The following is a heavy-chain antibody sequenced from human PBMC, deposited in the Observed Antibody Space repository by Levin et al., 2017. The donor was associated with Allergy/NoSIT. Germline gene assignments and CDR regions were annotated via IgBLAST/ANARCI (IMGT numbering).Heavy chain of an antibody. D-gene: IGHD2/OR15-2a*01. CDR3: AGGTDNIGRYYYYNMDV. CDR1: GHSFSNYA. Sequence: PGESLKISCKASGHSFSNYAIHWVRQAPGQRLEWMGWINADNGNTKHSQKFQDRVTFSRDRFARIAYMDVSSLRFEDTGVYYCAGGTDNIGRYYYYNMDVWGQGTTVTVSS. CDR2: INADNGNT. V-gene: IGHV1-3*01. J-gene: IGHJ6*02.